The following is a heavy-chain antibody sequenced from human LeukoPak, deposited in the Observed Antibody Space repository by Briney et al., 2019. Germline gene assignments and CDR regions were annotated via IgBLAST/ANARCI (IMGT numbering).Heavy chain of an antibody. CDR3: ARDLEYCSGGSCYDWFDP. V-gene: IGHV3-21*01. D-gene: IGHD2-15*01. J-gene: IGHJ5*02. Sequence: GGSLRLSCAASGFTFSSYSMNWVRQAPGKGLEWVSSISSSSSSYIYYADSVKGRFTISRDNAKNSLYLQMNSLRAEDTAVYYCARDLEYCSGGSCYDWFDPWGQGTLVTVSS. CDR2: ISSSSSSYI. CDR1: GFTFSSYS.